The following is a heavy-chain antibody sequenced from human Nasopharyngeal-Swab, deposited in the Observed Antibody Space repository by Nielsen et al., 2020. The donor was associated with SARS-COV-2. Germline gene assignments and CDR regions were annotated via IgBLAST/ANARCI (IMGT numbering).Heavy chain of an antibody. D-gene: IGHD1-7*01. CDR2: ISAYNGNT. CDR3: ARILRLELRTCGMDV. Sequence: ASVKVSCKASGYTFTSYGISWVRQAPGQGLEWMGWISAYNGNTNYAQKLQGRVTMTTDTSTSTVYMELRSLRSDDTAVYYCARILRLELRTCGMDVWGQGTTVTVSS. CDR1: GYTFTSYG. V-gene: IGHV1-18*01. J-gene: IGHJ6*02.